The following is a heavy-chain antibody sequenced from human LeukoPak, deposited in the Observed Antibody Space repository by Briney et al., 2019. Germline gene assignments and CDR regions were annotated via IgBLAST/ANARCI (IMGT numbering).Heavy chain of an antibody. Sequence: PSETLSLTCTVSGGPISSGGYYWSWIRQHPGKGLEWIGYIYYSGSTYYNPSLKSRVTISVDTSKNQFSLKLSSVTAAGTAVYYCARGSAYYDFWSGYYFDYWGQGTLVTVSS. D-gene: IGHD3-3*01. J-gene: IGHJ4*02. V-gene: IGHV4-31*03. CDR3: ARGSAYYDFWSGYYFDY. CDR2: IYYSGST. CDR1: GGPISSGGYY.